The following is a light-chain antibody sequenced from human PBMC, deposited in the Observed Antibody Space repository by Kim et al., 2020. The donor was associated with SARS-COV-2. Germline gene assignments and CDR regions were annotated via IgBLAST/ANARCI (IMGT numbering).Light chain of an antibody. Sequence: GDRVTITCRASQSISSWLAWYQQKPGKATKLLIDMASTLQSGVPSRFTGSGSGTEFTLTISSLQPDDFATYFCQQYQTYWTFGQGTKVDIK. V-gene: IGKV1-5*03. CDR3: QQYQTYWT. J-gene: IGKJ1*01. CDR1: QSISSW. CDR2: MAS.